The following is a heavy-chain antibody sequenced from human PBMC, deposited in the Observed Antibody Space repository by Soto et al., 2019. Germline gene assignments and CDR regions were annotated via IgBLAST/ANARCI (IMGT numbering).Heavy chain of an antibody. Sequence: ETLSLTCAVYGGSFSGYCWSWIRQTPGERLEWVGDICHGGGANYNPSLKSRVSFSMDPSKNQFSLKLNSVIAADTAVYYCAGYSNSWSKYVKHWGRGILVTVSS. V-gene: IGHV4-34*01. CDR1: GGSFSGYC. J-gene: IGHJ4*02. CDR3: AGYSNSWSKYVKH. CDR2: ICHGGGA. D-gene: IGHD6-13*01.